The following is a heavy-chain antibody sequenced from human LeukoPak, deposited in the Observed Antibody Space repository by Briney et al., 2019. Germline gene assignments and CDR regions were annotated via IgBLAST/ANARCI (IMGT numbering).Heavy chain of an antibody. CDR2: IYDSGTT. D-gene: IGHD2-15*01. Sequence: SETLSFTCTGSGVSISSKYWSWIRQRQGKGLEWIVYIYDSGTTNYNPSLKTRGTISVDTSKTQFTLELSSVTAADTAVYYCATLPVCSGGSCYQLYFDYWGQGTLVTVSS. CDR1: GVSISSKY. CDR3: ATLPVCSGGSCYQLYFDY. J-gene: IGHJ4*02. V-gene: IGHV4-59*01.